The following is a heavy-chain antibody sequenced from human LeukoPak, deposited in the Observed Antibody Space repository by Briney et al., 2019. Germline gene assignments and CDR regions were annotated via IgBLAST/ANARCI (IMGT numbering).Heavy chain of an antibody. CDR2: IYYSGST. V-gene: IGHV4-31*03. Sequence: PSQTLSLTCTVSGGSISSGGYYWSWIRQHPGKGLEWIGYIYYSGSTYYNPSLKSRVTISVDTSKNQFSLKLSSVTAADTAVYYCARHEVGATEYYFDYWGQGTLVTVSS. CDR1: GGSISSGGYY. J-gene: IGHJ4*02. D-gene: IGHD1-26*01. CDR3: ARHEVGATEYYFDY.